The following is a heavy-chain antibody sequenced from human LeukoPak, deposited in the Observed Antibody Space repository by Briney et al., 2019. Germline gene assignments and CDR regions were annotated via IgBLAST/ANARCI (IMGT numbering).Heavy chain of an antibody. CDR2: IYNSGIT. Sequence: SETLSLTCTVFGGSISSYYRSWIRKPPGKGLEWIGYIYNSGITNKNPSLKSRVTISGDTSKNQFSLKLSSVTAADTAVYYCARHGDVRYFDWLKDGFDYWGQGTLVTVSS. J-gene: IGHJ4*02. CDR1: GGSISSYY. D-gene: IGHD3-9*01. CDR3: ARHGDVRYFDWLKDGFDY. V-gene: IGHV4-4*09.